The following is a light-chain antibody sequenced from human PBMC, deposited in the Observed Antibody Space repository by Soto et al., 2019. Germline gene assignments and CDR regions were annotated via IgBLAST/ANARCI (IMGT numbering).Light chain of an antibody. CDR3: MQDLQTPIT. J-gene: IGKJ5*01. V-gene: IGKV2-28*01. Sequence: DIVMTQSPRSLSVTPGEPASITCRSSQSLLHSTGYNYLHWYLQKSGQSPQLLIYLGTSRASGVPDRFSGSGSGTYFTLRISRVEAEDVGVYYCMQDLQTPITFGQGTRLEIK. CDR1: QSLLHSTGYNY. CDR2: LGT.